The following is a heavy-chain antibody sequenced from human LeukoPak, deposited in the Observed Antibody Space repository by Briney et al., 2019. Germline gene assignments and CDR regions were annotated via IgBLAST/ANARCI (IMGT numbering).Heavy chain of an antibody. CDR3: ASGRPDAFDI. V-gene: IGHV4-39*01. CDR2: IYYSGST. Sequence: SETLSLTCTVSGGSISSSSYYWGWIRQPPGKGLEWIGSIYYSGSTYYNPSLKSRVTISVDTSKNQFSLKLSSVTAADTAVYYCASGRPDAFDIWGQGTMVTVSS. CDR1: GGSISSSSYY. J-gene: IGHJ3*02. D-gene: IGHD1-26*01.